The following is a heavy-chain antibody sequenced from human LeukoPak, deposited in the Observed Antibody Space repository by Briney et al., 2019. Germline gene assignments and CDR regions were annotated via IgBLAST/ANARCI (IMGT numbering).Heavy chain of an antibody. CDR3: ARVLYYYGSGSYPPDY. D-gene: IGHD3-10*01. J-gene: IGHJ4*02. CDR2: INPNSGGT. V-gene: IGHV1-2*02. Sequence: ASVKVSCKASGYTFTRYYMHWVRQAPGQGLEWMGWINPNSGGTNYAQKFQGRVTMTRDTSISTAYMELSRLRSDDTAVYYCARVLYYYGSGSYPPDYWGQGTLVTVSS. CDR1: GYTFTRYY.